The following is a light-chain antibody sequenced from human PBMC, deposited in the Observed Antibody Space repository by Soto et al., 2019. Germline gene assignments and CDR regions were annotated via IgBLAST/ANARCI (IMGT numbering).Light chain of an antibody. CDR2: DAS. V-gene: IGKV3-11*01. J-gene: IGKJ3*01. CDR1: QGVSGY. CDR3: QQRRNWPPEFT. Sequence: EIVLTQSPATLSLSPGERATLSCRASQGVSGYLAWYQRKPGQAPRLLIYDASSRATGIPARFSGSGSGTDFTLTISSLEPEDFAVYYCQQRRNWPPEFTFGPGTKLDMK.